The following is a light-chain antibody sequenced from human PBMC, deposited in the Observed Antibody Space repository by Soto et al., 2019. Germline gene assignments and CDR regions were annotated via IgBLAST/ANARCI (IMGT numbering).Light chain of an antibody. Sequence: DIQMTQSPSSLSASVGDRVSITCRASQGIRNDLAWYQQKPGKVPKLLIHAASTLQSGVPSRFSGSGSGTDFTLTISSLQPEDVATYYCQKYNSAPRTFGQGTNLEIK. CDR2: AAS. CDR1: QGIRND. V-gene: IGKV1-27*01. CDR3: QKYNSAPRT. J-gene: IGKJ2*01.